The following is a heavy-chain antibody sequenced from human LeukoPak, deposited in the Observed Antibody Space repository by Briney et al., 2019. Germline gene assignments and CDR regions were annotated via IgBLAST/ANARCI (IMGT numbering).Heavy chain of an antibody. D-gene: IGHD3-22*01. CDR2: ISSISYI. CDR1: GFTFSTYT. Sequence: GGSLRLSCAASGFTFSTYTMSWVRLAPGKGLEWVSSISSISYIYYIDSVKGRFTISRDHAENSLFLQMNSLRAEDTAVYYCARFTDSSRDYWGQGTLVTVSS. J-gene: IGHJ4*02. V-gene: IGHV3-21*01. CDR3: ARFTDSSRDY.